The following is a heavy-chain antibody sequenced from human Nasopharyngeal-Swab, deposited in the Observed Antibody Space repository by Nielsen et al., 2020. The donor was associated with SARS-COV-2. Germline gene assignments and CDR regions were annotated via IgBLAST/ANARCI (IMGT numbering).Heavy chain of an antibody. Sequence: WSRQPPGKGREGVAVISYDGSNKYYADSVKGRFTISRDNSKNTLYLQMNSLRAEDTAVYYCARGTLRLDIVVVPAVYFDYWGQGTLVTVSS. V-gene: IGHV3-30-3*01. CDR3: ARGTLRLDIVVVPAVYFDY. D-gene: IGHD2-2*03. J-gene: IGHJ4*02. CDR2: ISYDGSNK.